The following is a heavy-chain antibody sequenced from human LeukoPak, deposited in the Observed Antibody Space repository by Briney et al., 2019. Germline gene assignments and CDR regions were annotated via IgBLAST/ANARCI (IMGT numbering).Heavy chain of an antibody. CDR3: AKGSYDGSNWYTDS. Sequence: GGSLRLSCAASGFSFSSNGMHWVRQAPGKGLEWVAFIRSDGSIKYYADSVKGRFTISRDNSKNTLYLQLNSLRAEDTAVYYCAKGSYDGSNWYTDSWGQGTLVTVSS. J-gene: IGHJ4*02. D-gene: IGHD6-13*01. CDR1: GFSFSSNG. V-gene: IGHV3-30*02. CDR2: IRSDGSIK.